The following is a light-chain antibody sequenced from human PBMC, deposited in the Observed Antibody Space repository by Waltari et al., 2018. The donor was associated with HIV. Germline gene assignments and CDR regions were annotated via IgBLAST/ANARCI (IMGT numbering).Light chain of an antibody. CDR1: TVGDNY. CDR3: QAGDSSTCV. V-gene: IGLV3-1*01. Sequence: SYDLTQPPSVSVSPGQPANITCPGDTVGDNYACWYQRMPGQSPVLVIYQDTKRPSGIPERFSGSNSGNTASLTISGTQAMDEDDYYGQAGDSSTCVFGGGTKLTVL. CDR2: QDT. J-gene: IGLJ2*01.